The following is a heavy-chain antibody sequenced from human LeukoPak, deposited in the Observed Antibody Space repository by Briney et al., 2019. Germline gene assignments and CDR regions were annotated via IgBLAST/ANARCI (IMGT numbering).Heavy chain of an antibody. D-gene: IGHD1-26*01. CDR2: IYYSGST. V-gene: IGHV4-59*01. Sequence: SETLSLTCTVSGGSISSYYWSWIRQPPGKGLEWLGYIYYSGSTNYNPSLKSRVTISVDTSKNQFSLKLSSVTAADTAVYYCAREGGLKVGAFFFDYWGQGTLVTVSS. J-gene: IGHJ4*02. CDR3: AREGGLKVGAFFFDY. CDR1: GGSISSYY.